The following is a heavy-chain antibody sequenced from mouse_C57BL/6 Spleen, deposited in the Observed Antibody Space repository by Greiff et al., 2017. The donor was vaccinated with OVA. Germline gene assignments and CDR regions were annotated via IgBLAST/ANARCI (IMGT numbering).Heavy chain of an antibody. CDR2: IDPETGGT. Sequence: QVQLQQSGAELVRPGASVTLSCKASGYTFTDYEMHWVKQKPVHGLEWVGAIDPETGGTAYKQKFKGKAILTADKSSSTAYMELRSLTSEDSAVYYCTRSTYGYDRWVAYWGQGTLVTVSA. D-gene: IGHD2-2*01. CDR3: TRSTYGYDRWVAY. CDR1: GYTFTDYE. V-gene: IGHV1-15*01. J-gene: IGHJ3*01.